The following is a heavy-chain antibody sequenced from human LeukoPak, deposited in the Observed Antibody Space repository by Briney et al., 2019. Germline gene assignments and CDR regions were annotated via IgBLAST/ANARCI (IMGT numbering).Heavy chain of an antibody. CDR1: GFTFSDYY. Sequence: GGSLRLSCAASGFTFSDYYMSWIRQAPGKGLEWVSYISSSGSTIYYADSVKGRFTISRDNAKNSLYLQMNSLRAEHTAVYYCARDEDYDSSGYSYWGQGTLVTVSS. CDR2: ISSSGSTI. CDR3: ARDEDYDSSGYSY. J-gene: IGHJ4*02. D-gene: IGHD3-22*01. V-gene: IGHV3-11*04.